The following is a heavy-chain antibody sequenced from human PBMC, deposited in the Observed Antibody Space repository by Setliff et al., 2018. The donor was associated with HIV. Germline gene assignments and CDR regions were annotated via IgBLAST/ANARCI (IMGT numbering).Heavy chain of an antibody. Sequence: PGESLKISCKGSGYSFTSYWIAWVRQMPGKGLEWMGIIYPGDSHTRYSPSFQGQVTFSADKSISTAYLQWSSLKASDTAIYYCTRHILAYCAGDCYPPDYWGQGTLVTV. D-gene: IGHD2-21*02. J-gene: IGHJ4*02. V-gene: IGHV5-51*01. CDR1: GYSFTSYW. CDR2: IYPGDSHT. CDR3: TRHILAYCAGDCYPPDY.